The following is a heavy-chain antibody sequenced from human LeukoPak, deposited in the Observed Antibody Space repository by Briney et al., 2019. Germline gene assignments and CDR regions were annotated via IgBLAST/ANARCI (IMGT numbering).Heavy chain of an antibody. CDR3: AHSYYDSSGYYYPFDY. V-gene: IGHV4-59*01. Sequence: SETLSLTCTGSGGSISSYYWSWIRQPPGKGLEGIGYIYYSGSTNYNPSLKSRVTISVDTSKNQFSLKLSSVTAANTAVYYCAHSYYDSSGYYYPFDYWGQGTLVTVSS. D-gene: IGHD3-22*01. CDR2: IYYSGST. J-gene: IGHJ4*02. CDR1: GGSISSYY.